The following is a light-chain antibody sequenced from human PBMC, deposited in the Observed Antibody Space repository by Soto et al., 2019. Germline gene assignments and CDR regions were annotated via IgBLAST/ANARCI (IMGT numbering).Light chain of an antibody. CDR3: GTWDSSLSANV. CDR1: SSNIGNNY. V-gene: IGLV1-51*02. Sequence: VLPQPPSVSAAPGQKVNISCSGSSSNIGNNYVSWYQQLPGTAPKLLIYENNKRPSGIPDRFSGSKSGTSATLGITGLQTGDEADYYCGTWDSSLSANVFGTGTKVTVL. J-gene: IGLJ1*01. CDR2: ENN.